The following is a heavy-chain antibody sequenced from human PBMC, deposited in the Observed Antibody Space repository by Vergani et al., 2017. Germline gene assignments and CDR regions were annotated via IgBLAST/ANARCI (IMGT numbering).Heavy chain of an antibody. J-gene: IGHJ4*02. CDR3: ARTLGVDIVVVPAAPDY. V-gene: IGHV5-51*03. CDR2: IYPGDSDT. D-gene: IGHD2-2*01. Sequence: EVQLVQSGAEVKKPGESLKISCKGSGYSFTSYWIGWVRQMPGKGLEWMGIIYPGDSDTRYSPSFQGQVTISADKSISTAYLRWSSLKASATAMYYCARTLGVDIVVVPAAPDYWGQGTLVTVSS. CDR1: GYSFTSYW.